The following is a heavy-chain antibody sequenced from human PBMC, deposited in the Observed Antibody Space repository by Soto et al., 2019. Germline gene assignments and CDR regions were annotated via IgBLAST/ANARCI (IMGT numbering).Heavy chain of an antibody. V-gene: IGHV1-8*01. J-gene: IGHJ4*02. CDR2: MNPNSGNT. CDR3: AGARSAAANLEIYY. CDR1: GYTFTSYD. Sequence: QVQLVQSGAEVKKPGASVKVSCKASGYTFTSYDINWVRQATGQGLEWMGWMNPNSGNTGYAQKFQGRVTMTRNTYISTAYVELRSLRSDDTAVYYYAGARSAAANLEIYYWGQGTMVTVSS. D-gene: IGHD6-13*01.